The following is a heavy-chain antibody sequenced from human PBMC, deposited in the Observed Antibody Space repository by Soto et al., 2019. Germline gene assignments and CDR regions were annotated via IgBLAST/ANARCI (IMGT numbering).Heavy chain of an antibody. CDR2: IYYSGST. Sequence: LSLTCTVSGGSISSSNYYWGWIRQPPGKGLEWIGSIYYSGSTSYNSSLKSRVTISVDTSKNQFSLRPRSVTAADTAVYYCASPTLGAFDIWGQGTMVTVSS. CDR1: GGSISSSNYY. V-gene: IGHV4-39*01. J-gene: IGHJ3*02. CDR3: ASPTLGAFDI. D-gene: IGHD3-16*01.